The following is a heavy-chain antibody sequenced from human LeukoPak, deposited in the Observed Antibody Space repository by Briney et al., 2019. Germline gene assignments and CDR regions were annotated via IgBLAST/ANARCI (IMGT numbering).Heavy chain of an antibody. CDR3: ARHRRDSSTSCPFDY. CDR1: GGSISSSSYY. V-gene: IGHV4-39*01. Sequence: SETLSLTCTVSGGSISSSSYYWGWIRQPPGKGLEWIGSIYYSGSTYYNPSLKSRVTISVDTSKNQFSLKLSSVTAADTAVYYCARHRRDSSTSCPFDYWGQGTLVTVSS. CDR2: IYYSGST. J-gene: IGHJ4*02. D-gene: IGHD2-2*01.